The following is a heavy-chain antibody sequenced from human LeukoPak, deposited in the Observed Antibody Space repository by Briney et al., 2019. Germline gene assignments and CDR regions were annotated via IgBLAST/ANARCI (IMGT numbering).Heavy chain of an antibody. CDR2: INHSGST. V-gene: IGHV4-34*01. D-gene: IGHD1-14*01. Sequence: SETLSLTCAVYGGSFSGYYWSWIRQPPGKGLEWIGEINHSGSTNYNPSLKSRVTISVDTSKNQFSLKLSSVTAADTAVYYCARTHTGAYWGQGTLVTVSS. CDR1: GGSFSGYY. J-gene: IGHJ4*02. CDR3: ARTHTGAY.